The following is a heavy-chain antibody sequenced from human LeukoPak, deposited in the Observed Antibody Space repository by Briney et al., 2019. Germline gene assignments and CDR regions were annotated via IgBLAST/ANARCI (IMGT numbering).Heavy chain of an antibody. CDR2: ITSSGSTI. CDR3: ARDPIRANIAARMSWFYFDY. Sequence: PGGSLRLSCAASGFTFSDYYMSWIRQAPGKGLEWVSYITSSGSTIYYAGSVKGRFTISRDNAKSSLYLQMNSLRAEDTAVYYCARDPIRANIAARMSWFYFDYWGQGTLVTVSS. J-gene: IGHJ4*02. CDR1: GFTFSDYY. V-gene: IGHV3-11*01. D-gene: IGHD6-6*01.